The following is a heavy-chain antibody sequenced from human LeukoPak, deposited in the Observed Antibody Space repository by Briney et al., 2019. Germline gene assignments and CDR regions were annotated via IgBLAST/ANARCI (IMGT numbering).Heavy chain of an antibody. V-gene: IGHV4-39*07. CDR2: IYYSGST. J-gene: IGHJ4*02. Sequence: SETLSLTCTVSGGSISSSSYYWGWIRQPPGKGLEWIGSIYYSGSTYYNPSLKSRVTISVDTSKNQFSLKLSSVTAADTAVYYCARERGLYYYDSSGSGDFDYWGQGTLVTVSS. CDR3: ARERGLYYYDSSGSGDFDY. CDR1: GGSISSSSYY. D-gene: IGHD3-22*01.